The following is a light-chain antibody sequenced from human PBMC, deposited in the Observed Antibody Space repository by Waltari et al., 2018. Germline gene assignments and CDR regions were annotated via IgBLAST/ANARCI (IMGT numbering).Light chain of an antibody. V-gene: IGLV1-51*02. CDR3: GTWDSSLSGAV. Sequence: QSVLTQPPSVSAAPGQRVTIPCSGGRSNLGHIYVPWYRQFPGTAPKLLIYEYNERPSGVPGRFSGSKSGTSATLDITGLQAGDEADYYCGTWDSSLSGAVFGGGTHLTVL. CDR2: EYN. J-gene: IGLJ7*01. CDR1: RSNLGHIY.